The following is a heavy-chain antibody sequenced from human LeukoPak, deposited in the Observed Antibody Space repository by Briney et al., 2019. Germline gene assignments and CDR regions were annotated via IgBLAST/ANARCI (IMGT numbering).Heavy chain of an antibody. CDR1: GFTFGNAW. D-gene: IGHD5-24*01. CDR2: IKSKTDGGTT. J-gene: IGHJ4*02. CDR3: TTDRSMATIPILGSTPN. V-gene: IGHV3-15*01. Sequence: GGSLRLSCAASGFTFGNAWMSWVRQAPGKGLEWVGRIKSKTDGGTTDYAAPVKGRFNISRDDSKNTLYLQMNSLKTEDTAVYYCTTDRSMATIPILGSTPNWGQGTLVTVSS.